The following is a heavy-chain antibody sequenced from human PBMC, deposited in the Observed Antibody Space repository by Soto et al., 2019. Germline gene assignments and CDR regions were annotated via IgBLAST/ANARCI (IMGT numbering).Heavy chain of an antibody. V-gene: IGHV1-69*13. Sequence: ASVKVSCKASGGTSSSYAISWVRQAPGQGLEWMGGIIPIFGTANYAQKFQGRVTITADESTSTAYMELSSLRSEDTAVYYCASPTYGNYYYYGMDVWGQGTTVTVSS. CDR3: ASPTYGNYYYYGMDV. J-gene: IGHJ6*02. D-gene: IGHD3-10*01. CDR1: GGTSSSYA. CDR2: IIPIFGTA.